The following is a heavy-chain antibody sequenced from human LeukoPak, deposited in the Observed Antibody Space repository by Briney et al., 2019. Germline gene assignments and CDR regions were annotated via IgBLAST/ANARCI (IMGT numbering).Heavy chain of an antibody. CDR1: GYTFTSYD. D-gene: IGHD1-26*01. CDR3: ARGASGSYYEAYYFDY. V-gene: IGHV1-8*01. CDR2: MNPNSGNT. J-gene: IGHJ4*02. Sequence: ASVKVPCKASGYTFTSYDINWVRQATGQGLEWMGWMNPNSGNTGYAQKFQGRVTMTRNTSISTAYMELSSLRSEDTAVYYCARGASGSYYEAYYFDYWGQGTLVTVSS.